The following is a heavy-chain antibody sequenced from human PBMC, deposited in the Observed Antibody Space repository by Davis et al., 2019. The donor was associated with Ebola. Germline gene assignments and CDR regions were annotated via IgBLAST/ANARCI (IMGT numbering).Heavy chain of an antibody. CDR1: GFTFSSYA. Sequence: GESLKISCAASGFTFSSYAMHWVRQAPGKGLEWVAVISYDGSNKYYADSVKGRFTISRDNSKNTLYLQMNSLRAEDTAVYYCARHSSSWSHYYYYYMDVWGKGTTVTVSS. V-gene: IGHV3-30-3*01. D-gene: IGHD6-13*01. CDR3: ARHSSSWSHYYYYYMDV. CDR2: ISYDGSNK. J-gene: IGHJ6*03.